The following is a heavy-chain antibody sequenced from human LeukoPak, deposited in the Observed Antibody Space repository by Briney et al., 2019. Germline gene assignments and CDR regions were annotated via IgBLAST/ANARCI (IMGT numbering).Heavy chain of an antibody. J-gene: IGHJ4*02. CDR3: AKDVDGTTGN. D-gene: IGHD1-1*01. Sequence: GGSLRLSCAASGFTFSSYAMTWVRQAPGKGLEWVSAISGSGGSTYYADSVKGRFTISRDNSKNTLYLQMNSLRVEDTAVYYCAKDVDGTTGNWGQGTLVPVSS. V-gene: IGHV3-23*01. CDR1: GFTFSSYA. CDR2: ISGSGGST.